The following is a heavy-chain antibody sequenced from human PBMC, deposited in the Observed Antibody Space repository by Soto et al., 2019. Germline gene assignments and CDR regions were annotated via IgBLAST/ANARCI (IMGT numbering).Heavy chain of an antibody. J-gene: IGHJ3*02. D-gene: IGHD1-26*01. V-gene: IGHV3-23*01. CDR3: AKDHVPPETEWELLGGDAFDI. Sequence: EVQLLESGGGLVQPGGSLRLSCAASGFTFSSYAMSWVRQAPGKGLEWVSAISGSGGSTYYADSVKGRFTISRDNSKNTLYLQMSSLRAEDTAVYYCAKDHVPPETEWELLGGDAFDIWGQGTMVTVSS. CDR2: ISGSGGST. CDR1: GFTFSSYA.